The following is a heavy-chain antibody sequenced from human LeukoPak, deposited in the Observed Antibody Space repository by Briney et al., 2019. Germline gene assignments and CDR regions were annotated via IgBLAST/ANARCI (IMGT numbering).Heavy chain of an antibody. V-gene: IGHV1-8*02. D-gene: IGHD4-17*01. CDR2: MNPNSGNT. CDR3: ARRYGDAFDI. J-gene: IGHJ3*02. CDR1: GGTFSSYA. Sequence: ASVKVSCKASGGTFSSYAIRWVRQAPGQVLEWMGWMNPNSGNTGYAQKFQGRVTMTRNTSISTAYMELSSLRSEDTAVYYCARRYGDAFDIWGQGTLVTVSS.